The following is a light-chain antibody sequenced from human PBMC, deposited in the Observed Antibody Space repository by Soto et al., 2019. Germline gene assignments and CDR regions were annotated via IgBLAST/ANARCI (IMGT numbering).Light chain of an antibody. CDR3: LLLSGGGVV. J-gene: IGLJ2*01. V-gene: IGLV7-43*01. CDR2: STN. Sequence: QAVVTQEPSLTVSPGGTVTLTCASSTGAVTSGYYAGWLQQKPGQAPRALIYSTNNKHSWTPARFSGSLLGGKAALTLSGXXXXXXXXYYCLLLSGGGVVFGGGTKVTVX. CDR1: TGAVTSGYY.